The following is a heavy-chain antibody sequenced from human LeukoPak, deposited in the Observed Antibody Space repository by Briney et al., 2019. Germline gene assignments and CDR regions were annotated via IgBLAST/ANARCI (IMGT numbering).Heavy chain of an antibody. Sequence: GASVKVSCKASGYTFTTYGISWVRQAPGQGLEWMGWISPYNGDTNYAQKLQGRVTMTTDTSTSTAYMKLRSLRDDDTAVYFCARGPSFSNSLYYYYYYMDVWAKGTAVTVSS. V-gene: IGHV1-18*01. CDR1: GYTFTTYG. D-gene: IGHD4-11*01. J-gene: IGHJ6*03. CDR2: ISPYNGDT. CDR3: ARGPSFSNSLYYYYYYMDV.